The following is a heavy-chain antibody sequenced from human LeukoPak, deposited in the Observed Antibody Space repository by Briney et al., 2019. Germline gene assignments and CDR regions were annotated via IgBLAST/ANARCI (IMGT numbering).Heavy chain of an antibody. CDR2: IYYSGST. CDR1: GGSISSCY. Sequence: SETLSLTCTVSGGSISSCYWSWIRQPPGKGLEWIGYIYYSGSTNYNPSLKSRVTISVDTSKNQFSLKLSSVTAADTAVYYCARLQWQPHGYYGMDVWGQGTTVTVSS. V-gene: IGHV4-59*08. CDR3: ARLQWQPHGYYGMDV. J-gene: IGHJ6*02. D-gene: IGHD6-19*01.